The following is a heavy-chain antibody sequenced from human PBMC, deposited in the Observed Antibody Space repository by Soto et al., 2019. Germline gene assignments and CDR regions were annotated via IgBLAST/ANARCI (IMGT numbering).Heavy chain of an antibody. J-gene: IGHJ5*02. D-gene: IGHD2-2*01. CDR1: GGSFSGYY. V-gene: IGHV4-34*01. CDR3: ARGSIVVVPAARHRNWFDP. Sequence: QVQLQQWGAGLLKPSETLSLTCAVYGGSFSGYYWSWIRQPPGKGLEWIGEINHSGSTNYNPSLKRRVNISVDTPKHHFSLKLRSVTAADTAVYYCARGSIVVVPAARHRNWFDPWGQGTLVTVSS. CDR2: INHSGST.